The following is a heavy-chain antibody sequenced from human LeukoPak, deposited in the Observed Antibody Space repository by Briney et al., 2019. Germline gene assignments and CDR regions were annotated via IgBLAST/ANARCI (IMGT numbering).Heavy chain of an antibody. J-gene: IGHJ3*01. Sequence: GGALSLSRAAWGFIYRKYAVRWVRQPPARGREGVSAISDNWASKHYTECVKRRFTTHRHNSQHTVHVETNSERVEDTGLSFCARDGIMIAGVIAHEGCGLWGQGKMVTVST. CDR1: GFIYRKYA. CDR3: ARDGIMIAGVIAHEGCGL. CDR2: ISDNWASK. V-gene: IGHV3-23*01. D-gene: IGHD3-16*01.